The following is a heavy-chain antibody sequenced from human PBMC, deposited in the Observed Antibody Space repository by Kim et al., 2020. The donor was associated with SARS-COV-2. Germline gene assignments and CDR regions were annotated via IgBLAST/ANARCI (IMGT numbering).Heavy chain of an antibody. J-gene: IGHJ3*02. Sequence: GGSLRLSCAASGFTVSSNYMSWVRQAPGKGLEWVSVIYSGGSTYYADSVKGRFTISRHNSKNTLYLQMNSLRAEDTAVYYCARVTFDYYDSSGYYGDAFDIWGQGTMVTVSS. D-gene: IGHD3-22*01. CDR2: IYSGGST. V-gene: IGHV3-53*04. CDR1: GFTVSSNY. CDR3: ARVTFDYYDSSGYYGDAFDI.